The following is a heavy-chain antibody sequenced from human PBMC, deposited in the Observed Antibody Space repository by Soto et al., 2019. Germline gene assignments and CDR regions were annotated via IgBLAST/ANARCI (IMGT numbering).Heavy chain of an antibody. CDR3: ARLIIAAWYLDY. Sequence: SETLSLTCTVSGGSISSSSYYWGWIRQPPGKGLEWIGSIYYSGSTYYNPSLNSRVTISVDTSKNQFSLKLSSVTAADTAVYYCARLIIAAWYLDYWGQGTLVTVSS. D-gene: IGHD6-6*01. J-gene: IGHJ4*02. CDR1: GGSISSSSYY. CDR2: IYYSGST. V-gene: IGHV4-39*01.